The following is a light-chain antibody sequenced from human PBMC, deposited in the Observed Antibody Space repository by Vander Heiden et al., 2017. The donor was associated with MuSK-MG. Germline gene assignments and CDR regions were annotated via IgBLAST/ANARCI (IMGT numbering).Light chain of an antibody. Sequence: QSALTQPPSASGSPGQSVTIFCSGRRSGVADHNYVCWYQQHPGKTPKLMIYGVNKRPSGVPDRFSGSKSGNTAFLTVSGLQAEDEADYYCSSYTGNNNLVFGGGTKVTVL. J-gene: IGLJ2*01. CDR1: RSGVADHNY. V-gene: IGLV2-8*01. CDR3: SSYTGNNNLV. CDR2: GVN.